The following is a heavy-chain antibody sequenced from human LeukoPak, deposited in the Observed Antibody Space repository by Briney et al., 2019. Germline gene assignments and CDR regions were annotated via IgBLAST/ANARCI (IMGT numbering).Heavy chain of an antibody. CDR1: GGTFSSYA. J-gene: IGHJ3*02. Sequence: GASVKVSCKASGGTFSSYAISWVRQAPGQGLEWMGGIIPIFGTANYAQKFQGRVTITTDESTSTAYMELSSLRSEDTAVYYCAREKPTGGAFDIWGQGTMVTVSS. CDR3: AREKPTGGAFDI. CDR2: IIPIFGTA. D-gene: IGHD4-17*01. V-gene: IGHV1-69*05.